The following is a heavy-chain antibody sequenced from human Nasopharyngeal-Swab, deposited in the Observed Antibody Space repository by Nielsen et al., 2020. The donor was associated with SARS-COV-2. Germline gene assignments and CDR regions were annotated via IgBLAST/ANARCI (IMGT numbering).Heavy chain of an antibody. J-gene: IGHJ3*02. Sequence: GGSLRLSCAASRFTFSSYAMHWVRQAPGKGLEWVAVISYDGSNKYYADSVKGRFTISRDNSKNTLYLQMNSLRAEDTAVYYCARASSGSYWSAFDIWGQGTMVTVSS. D-gene: IGHD1-26*01. CDR3: ARASSGSYWSAFDI. CDR1: RFTFSSYA. V-gene: IGHV3-30-3*01. CDR2: ISYDGSNK.